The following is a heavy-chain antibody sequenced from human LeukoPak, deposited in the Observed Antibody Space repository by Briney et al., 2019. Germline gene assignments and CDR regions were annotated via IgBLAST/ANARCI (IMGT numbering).Heavy chain of an antibody. J-gene: IGHJ4*02. Sequence: GGSLPLSCAASGFTFSSYAMSWVRPAPGKGLEWVSAISGSGGSTYYADSVKGRFTISRDNSKNTLYLQMNSLRAEDTAVYYCALRPTVVTPHYWGQGTLVTVSS. D-gene: IGHD4-23*01. CDR1: GFTFSSYA. CDR3: ALRPTVVTPHY. CDR2: ISGSGGST. V-gene: IGHV3-23*01.